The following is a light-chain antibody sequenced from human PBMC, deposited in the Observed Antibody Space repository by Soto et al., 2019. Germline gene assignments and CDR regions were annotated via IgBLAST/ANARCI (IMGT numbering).Light chain of an antibody. CDR1: QSISSY. Sequence: DIQITQSPSSLSASVGDRVTITCRASQSISSYLNWYQQKPGKAPKLLIYAASSLQSGVPSRFSGSGSGTDFTLTISSLQPEDCATYYCRQSYSTPLDTFGQGTKVDIK. J-gene: IGKJ2*01. V-gene: IGKV1-39*01. CDR3: RQSYSTPLDT. CDR2: AAS.